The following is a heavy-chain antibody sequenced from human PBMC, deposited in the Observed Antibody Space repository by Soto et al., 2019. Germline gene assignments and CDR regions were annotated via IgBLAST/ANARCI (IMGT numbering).Heavy chain of an antibody. Sequence: QVQLAQSANEVKKPGASVRVSCKAAGYTFIRYGIAWVRQAPGQGLEWMGWISPYNDYTVYAQKFQGRASMTADTTTRTVYMNLRGMKSDDTAVYYCAGGGYYDNSWGKLSHYGLDVWGQGTSVSVSS. J-gene: IGHJ6*02. V-gene: IGHV1-18*01. CDR3: AGGGYYDNSWGKLSHYGLDV. CDR2: ISPYNDYT. D-gene: IGHD3-16*01. CDR1: GYTFIRYG.